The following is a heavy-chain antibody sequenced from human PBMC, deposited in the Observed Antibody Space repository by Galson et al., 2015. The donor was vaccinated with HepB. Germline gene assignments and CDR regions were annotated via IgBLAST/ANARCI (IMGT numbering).Heavy chain of an antibody. CDR1: GFTFSRYA. CDR2: ISGSGGRT. J-gene: IGHJ6*02. V-gene: IGHV3-23*01. CDR3: AKSNGDSNYCYGMDV. D-gene: IGHD4-17*01. Sequence: SLRLSCAASGFTFSRYAISWVRQAPGKGLEWVSTISGSGGRTYYPDSVKGRFTISRDNSKNTLFLQMNSLRADDTAVYYCAKSNGDSNYCYGMDVWGQGTTVTVTS.